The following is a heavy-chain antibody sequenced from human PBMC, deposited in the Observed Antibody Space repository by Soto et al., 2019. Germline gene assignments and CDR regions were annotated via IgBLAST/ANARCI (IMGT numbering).Heavy chain of an antibody. V-gene: IGHV3-21*01. CDR3: AREYTAWPLAYGLDV. CDR2: ISSRSDI. Sequence: GGSLRLSCVGSGFTFSTYSINWVRQAPGKGLEWVSSISSRSDIYYADSVKGRFTISRDNAKNSVFLQMNSLRAEDTAVYYCAREYTAWPLAYGLDVWGQGTTVTVS. CDR1: GFTFSTYS. J-gene: IGHJ6*02. D-gene: IGHD2-2*02.